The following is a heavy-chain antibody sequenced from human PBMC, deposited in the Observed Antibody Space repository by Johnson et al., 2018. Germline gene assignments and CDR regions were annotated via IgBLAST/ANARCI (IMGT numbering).Heavy chain of an antibody. CDR2: FSGSTNYI. D-gene: IGHD3-22*01. Sequence: QLVESGGGVVQPGRSLRLSCAASGFIFSPYSMNWVRQAPGKGLEWLSSFSGSTNYIYYADSVQGRFTISRDNAKNSLYLQMNSLRAEDTAVYYCARVVTMIIVAPDCFDIWGQGTMVTVS. V-gene: IGHV3-21*01. CDR3: ARVVTMIIVAPDCFDI. J-gene: IGHJ3*02. CDR1: GFIFSPYS.